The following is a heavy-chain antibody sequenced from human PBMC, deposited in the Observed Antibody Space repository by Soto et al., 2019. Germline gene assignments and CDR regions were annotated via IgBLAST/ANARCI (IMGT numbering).Heavy chain of an antibody. J-gene: IGHJ4*02. Sequence: PSETLSLTCAVSGGSISSGGYSWSWIRQPPGKGLEWIGCIYHSGSTYYNPSLKSRVTISVDRSKNQFSLKLSSVTAADTAVYYCARHPDYDILTGFDYWGQGTLVTVSS. CDR1: GGSISSGGYS. V-gene: IGHV4-30-2*01. D-gene: IGHD3-9*01. CDR3: ARHPDYDILTGFDY. CDR2: IYHSGST.